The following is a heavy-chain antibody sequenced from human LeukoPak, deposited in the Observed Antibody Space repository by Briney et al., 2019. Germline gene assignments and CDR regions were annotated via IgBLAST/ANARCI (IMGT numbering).Heavy chain of an antibody. CDR3: ARGKEALVRGVTVWFDP. V-gene: IGHV4-31*03. J-gene: IGHJ5*02. Sequence: SQTLSLTCTVSSGSISSGGYYWSWIRQHPGKGLEWIGYIYHSGSTYYNPSLKSRVTISVDRSKNQLSLKLSSVTAADTAVYYCARGKEALVRGVTVWFDPWGQGTLVTVSS. CDR2: IYHSGST. D-gene: IGHD3-10*01. CDR1: SGSISSGGYY.